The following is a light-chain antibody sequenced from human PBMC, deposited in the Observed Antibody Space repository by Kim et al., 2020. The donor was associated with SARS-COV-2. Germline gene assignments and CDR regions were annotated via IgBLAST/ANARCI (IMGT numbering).Light chain of an antibody. J-gene: IGLJ3*02. Sequence: QSVLTQPPSVSAAPGHKVTISCSGSRSNIGNNPVSWYQQFPGTAPRLITYDNDKRPSGIPDRFSSSKSGTSATLGITGLRTGDEADYYCGTWDSSLSVGVFGGGTKLTVL. CDR2: DND. CDR1: RSNIGNNP. CDR3: GTWDSSLSVGV. V-gene: IGLV1-51*01.